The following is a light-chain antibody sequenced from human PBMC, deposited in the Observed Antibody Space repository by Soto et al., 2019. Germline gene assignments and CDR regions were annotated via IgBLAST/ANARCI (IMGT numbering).Light chain of an antibody. CDR3: KRIGT. J-gene: IGKJ5*01. CDR1: QSVSNH. V-gene: IGKV3-11*01. Sequence: EIVLTQSPATLSLSPGERATLSCRASQSVSNHLGWYQQKPGQAPRLLIYDASNRATAIPARFSGSGSGTNFTLTTSGQGPKVLAFYYGKRIGTFAHGTRREIK. CDR2: DAS.